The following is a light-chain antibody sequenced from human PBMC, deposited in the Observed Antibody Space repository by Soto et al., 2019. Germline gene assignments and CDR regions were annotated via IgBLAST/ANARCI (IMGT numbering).Light chain of an antibody. CDR3: GADHGSGSNFVYV. J-gene: IGLJ1*01. Sequence: QPVLTQPPSASASLGASVTLTCTLSSGYSDYKVDWYQQRPGKGPRFVVRVGAGGIVGSKGDGIPDRFSVLGSGLSRDLTIKNIQEEDEGDYHCGADHGSGSNFVYVFGTGTKLTVL. CDR1: SGYSDYK. V-gene: IGLV9-49*01. CDR2: VGAGGIVG.